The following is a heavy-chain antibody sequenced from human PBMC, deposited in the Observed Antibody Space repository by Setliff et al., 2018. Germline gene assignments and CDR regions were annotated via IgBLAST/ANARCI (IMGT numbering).Heavy chain of an antibody. CDR2: ISLYDGHT. J-gene: IGHJ1*01. V-gene: IGHV1-18*01. Sequence: ASVKVSCKASGYNFKAYAISWVRQAPGQGLEWMGFISLYDGHTNYAQNFQGRLTVTTDTSTSTAYMELRSLRFDDTAVYYCARGNPAERYEYWGQGTLVTVSS. D-gene: IGHD5-12*01. CDR3: ARGNPAERYEY. CDR1: GYNFKAYA.